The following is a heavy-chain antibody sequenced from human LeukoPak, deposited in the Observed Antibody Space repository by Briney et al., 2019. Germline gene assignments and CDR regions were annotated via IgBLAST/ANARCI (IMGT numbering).Heavy chain of an antibody. Sequence: ASVKVSCKASGYTFTSYDINWVRQATGQGREWMGWMNPNSGNTGYAQTFQGRVTITRNTSISTHYMELSSLRSEETALYICAIEFSANAFDIWGQGTMVTVSS. CDR2: MNPNSGNT. CDR3: AIEFSANAFDI. J-gene: IGHJ3*02. CDR1: GYTFTSYD. V-gene: IGHV1-8*03.